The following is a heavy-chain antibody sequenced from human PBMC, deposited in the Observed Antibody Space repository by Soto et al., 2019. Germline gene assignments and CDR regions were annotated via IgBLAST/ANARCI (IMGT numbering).Heavy chain of an antibody. CDR3: ARSGNYRLDC. CDR1: GFSFSSHN. D-gene: IGHD2-15*01. J-gene: IGHJ4*02. Sequence: GSLRLSCAASGFSFSSHNMNWVRQAPGKGLEWVSYISTSGSSIYYADSVKGRFTISRDNAKNSLYLQINSLRAEDTAVYYCARSGNYRLDCWGQGTLVTVSS. CDR2: ISTSGSSI. V-gene: IGHV3-48*01.